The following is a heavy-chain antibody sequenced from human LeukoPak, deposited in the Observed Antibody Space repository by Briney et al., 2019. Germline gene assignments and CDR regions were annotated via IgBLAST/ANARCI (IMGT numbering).Heavy chain of an antibody. CDR1: GCTFSSYG. Sequence: PGGSLRLSCAACGCTFSSYGMSWVRQAPGKGLEWVSAISGSGGSSYYADSVKGRFTISRDNSKNTLYLQMNSLRAEDTAVYYCAKDRAIVGATVGAFDIWGQGTMVTVSS. CDR3: AKDRAIVGATVGAFDI. J-gene: IGHJ3*02. D-gene: IGHD1-26*01. V-gene: IGHV3-23*01. CDR2: ISGSGGSS.